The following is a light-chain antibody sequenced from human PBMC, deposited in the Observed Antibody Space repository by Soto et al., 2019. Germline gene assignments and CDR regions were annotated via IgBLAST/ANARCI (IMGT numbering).Light chain of an antibody. CDR2: AAT. J-gene: IGKJ5*01. Sequence: DVQMTQSPSSLSASVGDRVTITCRASQNIKNYLSWYQQRPGKAPRVVIFAATLLQSGVPSTCSASGSGTEFTLTISSLHPDDFATYYCLQSHSTPLTFGQGTRLDI. CDR1: QNIKNY. CDR3: LQSHSTPLT. V-gene: IGKV1-39*01.